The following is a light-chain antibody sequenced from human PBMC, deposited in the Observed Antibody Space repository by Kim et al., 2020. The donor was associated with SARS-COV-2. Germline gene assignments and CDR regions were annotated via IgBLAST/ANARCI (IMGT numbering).Light chain of an antibody. Sequence: GQSVTITCTGTSGNVGTYYRVSWYQRPPGTAPNLMIYEVSSRPSGVAGRFSGSKSGNTASLTISGLQAQDEADYYCSSYKSISTYVFGTGTKLTVL. CDR2: EVS. CDR3: SSYKSISTYV. CDR1: SGNVGTYYR. J-gene: IGLJ1*01. V-gene: IGLV2-18*02.